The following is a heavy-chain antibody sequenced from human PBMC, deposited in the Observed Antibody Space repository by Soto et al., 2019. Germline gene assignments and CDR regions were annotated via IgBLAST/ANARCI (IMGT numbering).Heavy chain of an antibody. CDR2: ISYDSSNK. CDR1: GFTFCFG. J-gene: IGHJ4*02. V-gene: IGHV3-30*18. D-gene: IGHD2-15*01. Sequence: TGGAPRVSFAAPGFTFCFGIHWLPQAPGKGLEWVAYISYDSSNKFYGDSVKGRFTISRDNSKNTQFLQMNSLRAEDTAVYYCAKLVIGYCSGNTCDDYWGQGTLVTVSS. CDR3: AKLVIGYCSGNTCDDY.